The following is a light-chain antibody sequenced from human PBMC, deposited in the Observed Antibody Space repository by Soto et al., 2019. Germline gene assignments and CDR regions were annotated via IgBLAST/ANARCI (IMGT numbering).Light chain of an antibody. J-gene: IGLJ3*02. V-gene: IGLV2-8*01. CDR2: EVN. Sequence: QSVLTQPPSASGSPGQSVTISCTGTSSDVGAYNSVSWYQQHPGKAPKLMIYEVNKRPSGVPDRFSGSKSGNTASLTISGLQAEDEADYYCSSYTSSSTRVFGGGTKLTVL. CDR3: SSYTSSSTRV. CDR1: SSDVGAYNS.